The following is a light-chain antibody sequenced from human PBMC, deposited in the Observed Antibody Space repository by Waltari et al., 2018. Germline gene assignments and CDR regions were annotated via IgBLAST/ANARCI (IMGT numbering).Light chain of an antibody. CDR2: AAS. V-gene: IGKV1-6*01. CDR3: LQDYTYPLT. J-gene: IGKJ2*01. Sequence: IQMTQSPSSLSASVGDSVTISCRASQNIRNELGWYQQKAGLAPRLLISAASTLHTGVPSRFSGTGSGTNFSLTISGLQPGDFATYYCLQDYTYPLTFGQGTNLEI. CDR1: QNIRNE.